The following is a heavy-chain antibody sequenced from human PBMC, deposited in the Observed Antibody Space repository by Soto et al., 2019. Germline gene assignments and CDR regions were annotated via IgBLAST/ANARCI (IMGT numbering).Heavy chain of an antibody. D-gene: IGHD6-6*01. CDR1: GFTHSGYA. CDR2: ISSNGVGT. CDR3: ARRARPDFYYMDV. J-gene: IGHJ6*03. V-gene: IGHV3-64*01. Sequence: EVQLAESGGGLAQPGGSLRLSCAASGFTHSGYAMDWVRQAPGKGLEYVSGISSNGVGTYYANSVQGRFTISRDNSKSTVCLYIGGARHEDTAVYYCARRARPDFYYMDVWGKGTTVTVSS.